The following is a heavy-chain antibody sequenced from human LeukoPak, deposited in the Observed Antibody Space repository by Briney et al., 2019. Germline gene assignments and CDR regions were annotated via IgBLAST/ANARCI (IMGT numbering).Heavy chain of an antibody. Sequence: GGSLRLSCAASGFTFSSYAMHWVRQAPGKGLEWVAVISYDGSNKYYADSVKGRFTISRDNSKSTLYLQMNNLRAEDTAVYYCAKHWSYCSTTSCFFNYYYYYMDVWGKGTTVTVSS. D-gene: IGHD2-2*01. CDR3: AKHWSYCSTTSCFFNYYYYYMDV. V-gene: IGHV3-30-3*02. CDR2: ISYDGSNK. CDR1: GFTFSSYA. J-gene: IGHJ6*03.